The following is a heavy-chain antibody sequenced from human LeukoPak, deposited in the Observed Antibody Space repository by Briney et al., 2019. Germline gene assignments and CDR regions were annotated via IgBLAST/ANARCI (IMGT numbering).Heavy chain of an antibody. D-gene: IGHD1-1*01. CDR2: IDRGVGNT. J-gene: IGHJ4*02. Sequence: PGGSLRLSCAASGFTFSIYDLSWVRQAPGMGLECVSAIDRGVGNTYYADSVKGRFTISRDNSKNTLYLQMNNLRVDDTAVYYCAKKGQADDDGKPDWGQGTLVTVSS. V-gene: IGHV3-23*01. CDR3: AKKGQADDDGKPD. CDR1: GFTFSIYD.